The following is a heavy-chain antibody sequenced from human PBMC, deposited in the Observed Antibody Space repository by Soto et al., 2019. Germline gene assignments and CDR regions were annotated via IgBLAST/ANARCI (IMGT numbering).Heavy chain of an antibody. D-gene: IGHD6-19*01. CDR1: GGSISSGDYY. V-gene: IGHV4-30-4*01. Sequence: PSETLSLTCTVSGGSISSGDYYWVWIRHPPGKGLEWIGYIYYSGSTYYNPSLKSRVTISVDTSKNQFSLKLSSVTAADTAVYYCARDLAGAAAIDYWGQGTLVTVSS. CDR2: IYYSGST. CDR3: ARDLAGAAAIDY. J-gene: IGHJ4*02.